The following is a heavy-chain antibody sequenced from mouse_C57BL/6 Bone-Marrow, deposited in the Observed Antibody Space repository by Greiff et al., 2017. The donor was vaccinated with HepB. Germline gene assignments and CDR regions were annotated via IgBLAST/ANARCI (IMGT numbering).Heavy chain of an antibody. D-gene: IGHD3-2*02. Sequence: VHVKQSGPVLVKPGASVKMSCKASGYTFTDYYMNWVKQSHGKSLEWIGVINPYNGGTSYNQKFKGKATLTVDKSSSTAYMELNSLTSEDSAVYYCARRSGSGYVHYWGQGTTLTVSS. CDR2: INPYNGGT. V-gene: IGHV1-19*01. CDR3: ARRSGSGYVHY. CDR1: GYTFTDYY. J-gene: IGHJ2*01.